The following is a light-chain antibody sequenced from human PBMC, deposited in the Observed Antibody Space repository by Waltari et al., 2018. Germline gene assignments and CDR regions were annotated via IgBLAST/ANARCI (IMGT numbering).Light chain of an antibody. CDR2: DVS. V-gene: IGLV2-11*01. CDR1: SSAVGGYNY. Sequence: QSALTQPRSVSGSPGQSVTISCTGTSSAVGGYNYVSWYQQHPGKAPKLMIYDVSKRPSRGPDRYSGSTYGNTASPTISGLQAEDEADYSCCSYAGRYTLVVFGGGTKLTVL. J-gene: IGLJ2*01. CDR3: CSYAGRYTLVV.